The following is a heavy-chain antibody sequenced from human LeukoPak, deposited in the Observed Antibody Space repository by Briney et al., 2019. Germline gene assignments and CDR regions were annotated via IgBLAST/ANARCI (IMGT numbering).Heavy chain of an antibody. CDR2: INPGGSSI. CDR3: ARSNQADDY. CDR1: GFTFSSYW. V-gene: IGHV3-74*01. D-gene: IGHD1-14*01. J-gene: IGHJ4*02. Sequence: GRSLRLSCAASGFTFSSYWMHWVRQVPGKGLVWVARINPGGSSITYADSVKGRFTITRDNAKNTLYLQMDSLRAEDTGVYYCARSNQADDYWGQGTLVTVSS.